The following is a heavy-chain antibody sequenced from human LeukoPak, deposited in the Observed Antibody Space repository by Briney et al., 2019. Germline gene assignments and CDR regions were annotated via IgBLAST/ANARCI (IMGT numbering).Heavy chain of an antibody. V-gene: IGHV4-34*01. D-gene: IGHD2-15*01. Sequence: SETLSLTCGVYGASFSGYYWSWIRQPPGKGLEWIGEIHHSGGTNYNPSLKSRVTISVDTSKNQFSLKLSSVTAADTAVYYCARSQEDIVVVVAATSSPYYFDYWGQGTLVTVSS. J-gene: IGHJ4*02. CDR1: GASFSGYY. CDR3: ARSQEDIVVVVAATSSPYYFDY. CDR2: IHHSGGT.